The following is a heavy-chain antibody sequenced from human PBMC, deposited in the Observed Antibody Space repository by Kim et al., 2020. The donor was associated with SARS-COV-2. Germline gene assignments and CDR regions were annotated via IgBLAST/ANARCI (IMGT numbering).Heavy chain of an antibody. V-gene: IGHV1-69*04. J-gene: IGHJ4*02. CDR3: ARDTSGSYPGY. Sequence: ANYAKKFQGRVTITADKSTSTAYMELSSLRSEDTAVYYCARDTSGSYPGYWGQGTLVTVSS. CDR2: A. D-gene: IGHD1-26*01.